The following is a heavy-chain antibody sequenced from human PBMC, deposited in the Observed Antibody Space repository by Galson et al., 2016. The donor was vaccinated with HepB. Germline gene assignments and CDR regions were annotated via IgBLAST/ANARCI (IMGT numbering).Heavy chain of an antibody. V-gene: IGHV3-23*01. CDR1: GFTFSYHV. D-gene: IGHD1-1*01. CDR3: AKQWWYNSDDVTDY. CDR2: INGRGAST. Sequence: SLRLSCAASGFTFSYHVMSWVRQAPGRGLEWVSGINGRGASTFYAASVKGRFIISRDNSKNTLYLQMSSLRAEDTALYYCAKQWWYNSDDVTDYWGQGTLVTVSS. J-gene: IGHJ4*02.